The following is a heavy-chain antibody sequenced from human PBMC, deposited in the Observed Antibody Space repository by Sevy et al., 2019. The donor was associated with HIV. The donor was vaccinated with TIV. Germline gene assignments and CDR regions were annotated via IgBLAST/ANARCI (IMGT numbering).Heavy chain of an antibody. CDR3: ARDKILRLGELSLLYY. D-gene: IGHD3-16*02. Sequence: GGSLRLSCAASGFTFSSYWMSWVRQAPGKGLEWVANIKQDGSEKYYVDSVKGRFTISRDNAKNSLYLQMNSLRAEDTAVYYCARDKILRLGELSLLYYWGQGTLVTVSS. CDR1: GFTFSSYW. V-gene: IGHV3-7*03. CDR2: IKQDGSEK. J-gene: IGHJ4*02.